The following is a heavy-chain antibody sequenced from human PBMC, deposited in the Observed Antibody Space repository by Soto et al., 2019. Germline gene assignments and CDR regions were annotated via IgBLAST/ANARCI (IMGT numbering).Heavy chain of an antibody. CDR1: GFSFSSHS. D-gene: IGHD1-26*01. V-gene: IGHV3-48*02. J-gene: IGHJ4*02. CDR3: ASSVGATSDF. CDR2: ISNSGSTI. Sequence: GSLRLSCAASGFSFSSHSMNWIRQAPGKGLEWISYISNSGSTIYYADSVKGRFTISRDNANSSLYLHMNSLRDEDMAVYYCASSVGATSDFWGQGTLVTVSS.